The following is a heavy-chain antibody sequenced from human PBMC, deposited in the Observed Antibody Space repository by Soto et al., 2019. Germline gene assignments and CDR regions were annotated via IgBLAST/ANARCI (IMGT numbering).Heavy chain of an antibody. J-gene: IGHJ6*02. CDR2: INVYNDKT. Sequence: ASVKVSCKASGYTFTNFGMSWVRQAPGQRLEWMGWINVYNDKTKHAQKFQDRITMTRDTSISTAYMELSRLRSDDTAVYYCARGRYSSSFYFYYGMDVWGQGTTVTVSS. V-gene: IGHV1-18*01. D-gene: IGHD6-6*01. CDR1: GYTFTNFG. CDR3: ARGRYSSSFYFYYGMDV.